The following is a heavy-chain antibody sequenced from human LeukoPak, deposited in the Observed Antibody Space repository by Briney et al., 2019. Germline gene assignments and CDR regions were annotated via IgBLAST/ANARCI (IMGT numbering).Heavy chain of an antibody. CDR3: ARESASTAWLFDY. V-gene: IGHV3-64*01. J-gene: IGHJ4*02. CDR1: GFTFSSYA. D-gene: IGHD5-12*01. Sequence: GGSLRLSCAASGFTFSSYAMHWVRQAPGKGLEYVSAISSDGSSTYYANSVKGRLTISRDNPKNTLYLHMGSLRTEDMAVYYCARESASTAWLFDYWGQGTLVTVSS. CDR2: ISSDGSST.